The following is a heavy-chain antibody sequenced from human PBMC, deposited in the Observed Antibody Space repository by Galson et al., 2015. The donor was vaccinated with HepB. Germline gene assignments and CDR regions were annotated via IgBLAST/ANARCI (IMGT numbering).Heavy chain of an antibody. V-gene: IGHV6-1*01. Sequence: YAISGDSVSSNSAAWNWIRQSPSRGLEWLGRTYYRSKWYNDYAVSVKSRITINPDTSKNQFSLQLNSVTPEDTAVYYCARAEVDDYHWDYWGQGTLVTVSS. CDR1: GDSVSSNSAA. CDR3: ARAEVDDYHWDY. CDR2: TYYRSKWYN. D-gene: IGHD4-11*01. J-gene: IGHJ4*02.